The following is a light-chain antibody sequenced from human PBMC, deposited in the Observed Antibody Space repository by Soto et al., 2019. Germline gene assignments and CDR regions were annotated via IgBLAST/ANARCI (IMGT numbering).Light chain of an antibody. CDR2: SDS. CDR3: QVWDSGSDHVV. V-gene: IGLV3-21*04. Sequence: SYELTQPPSVSVAPGKTARITCGGNNVGSKSVHWYQQKPGQAPVLVIYSDSDRPSAIPERFSGSNSGNTATLTINRVEAGDEADYYCQVWDSGSDHVVFGGRTQLTVL. J-gene: IGLJ3*02. CDR1: NVGSKS.